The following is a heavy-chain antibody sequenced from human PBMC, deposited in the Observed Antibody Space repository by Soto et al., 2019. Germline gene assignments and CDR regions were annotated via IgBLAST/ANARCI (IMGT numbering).Heavy chain of an antibody. CDR2: IKQDGIEK. J-gene: IGHJ3*02. CDR3: ANHRTVAVIWVDAFDI. V-gene: IGHV3-7*01. D-gene: IGHD6-19*01. CDR1: GFTFSSYW. Sequence: EVQLVESGGGLVQPGGSLRLSCAASGFTFSSYWMSWVRQAPGKGLELVANIKQDGIEKYYVDSVKGRFTISRDKAKNSLYLQMNSLRAEDTAVYYCANHRTVAVIWVDAFDIWGQGTMVTVSS.